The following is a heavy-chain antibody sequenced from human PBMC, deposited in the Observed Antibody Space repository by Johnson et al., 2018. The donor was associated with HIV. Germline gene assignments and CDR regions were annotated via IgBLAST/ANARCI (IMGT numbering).Heavy chain of an antibody. Sequence: VQLVESGGGLVKPGGSLRLSCAASGFTFSNAWMSWVRQAPGKGLEWVGRIKSKTDGGTTDYAAPVKGRFTISRDDSKNTLYLQMNSLKTEDTAVYYCTTGPGSWELPDAFEIWGQGTMVTVSS. CDR3: TTGPGSWELPDAFEI. J-gene: IGHJ3*02. CDR1: GFTFSNAW. D-gene: IGHD1-26*01. CDR2: IKSKTDGGTT. V-gene: IGHV3-15*01.